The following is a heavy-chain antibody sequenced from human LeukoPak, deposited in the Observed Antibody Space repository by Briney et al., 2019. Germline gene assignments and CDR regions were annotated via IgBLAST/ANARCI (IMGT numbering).Heavy chain of an antibody. Sequence: TPSETLPLTCAVSGGSISSSNWWSWVRQPPGKGLEWIGEIYHSGSTNYNPSLKSRVTISVDKSKNQFSLKLSSVTAADTAVYYCARIRKNTVTTHFDYWGQGTLVTVSS. D-gene: IGHD4-17*01. CDR3: ARIRKNTVTTHFDY. CDR2: IYHSGST. CDR1: GGSISSSNW. J-gene: IGHJ4*02. V-gene: IGHV4-4*02.